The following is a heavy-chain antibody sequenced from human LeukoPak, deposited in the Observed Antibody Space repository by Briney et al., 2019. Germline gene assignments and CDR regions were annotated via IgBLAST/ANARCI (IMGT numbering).Heavy chain of an antibody. D-gene: IGHD4-11*01. CDR3: AKGYSDYLDY. J-gene: IGHJ4*02. CDR1: GFTFSSFG. CDR2: ISYDGTKK. V-gene: IGHV3-30*18. Sequence: PGGSLRLSCAASGFTFSSFGMHWVRQAPGKGLEWVAQISYDGTKKYYGDSVKGRFTISRDNPENTLYLQMNSLRREDMALYYCAKGYSDYLDYWGQGALVTVSS.